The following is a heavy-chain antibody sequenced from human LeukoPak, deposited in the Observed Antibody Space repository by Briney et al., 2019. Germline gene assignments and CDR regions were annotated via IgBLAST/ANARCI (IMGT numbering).Heavy chain of an antibody. J-gene: IGHJ4*02. V-gene: IGHV4-34*01. CDR1: GGSFSGYY. D-gene: IGHD5-18*01. CDR3: ARVGVLDTAMPIYYFDY. CDR2: INHSGGT. Sequence: ETLSLTCAVYGGSFSGYYWSWIRQPPGKGLEWIGEINHSGGTNYNPSLKSRVTISVDTSKNQFSLKLSSVTAVDTAVYYCARVGVLDTAMPIYYFDYWGQGTLVTVSS.